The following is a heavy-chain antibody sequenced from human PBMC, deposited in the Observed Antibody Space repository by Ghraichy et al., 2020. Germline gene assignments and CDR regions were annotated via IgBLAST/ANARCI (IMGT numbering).Heavy chain of an antibody. CDR2: ISSSSSYI. V-gene: IGHV3-21*01. Sequence: LSLTCAASGFTFSSYSMNWVRQAPGKGLEWVSSISSSSSYIYYADSVKGRFTISRDNAKNSLYLQMNSLRAEDTAVYYCARDLLLLRFLEWLPRTTYGMDVWGQGTTVTVSS. CDR1: GFTFSSYS. CDR3: ARDLLLLRFLEWLPRTTYGMDV. J-gene: IGHJ6*02. D-gene: IGHD3-3*01.